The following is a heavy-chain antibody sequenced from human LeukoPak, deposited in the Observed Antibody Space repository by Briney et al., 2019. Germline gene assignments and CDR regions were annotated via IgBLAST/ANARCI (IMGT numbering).Heavy chain of an antibody. CDR3: ARSHSVWTSFDY. CDR2: IYYSGST. CDR1: GGSISSYS. D-gene: IGHD3/OR15-3a*01. J-gene: IGHJ4*02. Sequence: SETLSLTCTVSGGSISSYSWSWIRQPPGKGLEWIGYIYYSGSTNYNPSLKRRVTISVDTSKNQFSLRLSSVTAADTAVYYCARSHSVWTSFDYWGQGTLVTVSS. V-gene: IGHV4-59*01.